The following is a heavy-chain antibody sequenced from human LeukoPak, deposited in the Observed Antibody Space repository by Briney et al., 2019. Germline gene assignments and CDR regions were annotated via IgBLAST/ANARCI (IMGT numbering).Heavy chain of an antibody. CDR2: ITSGGDYI. CDR1: GITFNTFN. Sequence: GGSLRLSCAASGITFNTFNMNWVRQAPGKGLEWVSSITSGGDYIYYADSVKGRFTTSRDNAKNSLSLQLNSLRVEDTAVYYCARGHYDVLAASYKWTPDYWGQGTLVTVSS. V-gene: IGHV3-21*01. D-gene: IGHD3-9*01. J-gene: IGHJ4*02. CDR3: ARGHYDVLAASYKWTPDY.